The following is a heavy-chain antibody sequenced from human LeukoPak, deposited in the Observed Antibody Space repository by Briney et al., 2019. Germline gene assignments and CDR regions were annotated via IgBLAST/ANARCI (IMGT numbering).Heavy chain of an antibody. D-gene: IGHD4-17*01. J-gene: IGHJ5*02. CDR3: ANLDGDRPRPHDYGFPYNWFDP. CDR2: ISGSGGST. V-gene: IGHV3-23*01. Sequence: PGGSLRLSCAGSGFTFSSYAMSWARQAPGKGLEWVSAISGSGGSTYYADSVKGRFTISRDNSKNTLYLQMNSLRAEDTAVYYCANLDGDRPRPHDYGFPYNWFDPWGQGTLVTVSS. CDR1: GFTFSSYA.